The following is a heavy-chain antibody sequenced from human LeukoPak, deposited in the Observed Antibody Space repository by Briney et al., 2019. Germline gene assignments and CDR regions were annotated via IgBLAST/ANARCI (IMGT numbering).Heavy chain of an antibody. V-gene: IGHV3-30-3*01. D-gene: IGHD3-10*01. CDR2: ISYDGSKK. CDR1: GFTFSSYA. J-gene: IGHJ4*02. Sequence: PGGSLRLSCAASGFTFSSYAMSWVRQAPGKGLEWVAVISYDGSKKYYADSVKGRLTISRDNSKSTLSLQMNSLRAEDTAVYYCAKASPTGRYFDYWGQGTLVTVSS. CDR3: AKASPTGRYFDY.